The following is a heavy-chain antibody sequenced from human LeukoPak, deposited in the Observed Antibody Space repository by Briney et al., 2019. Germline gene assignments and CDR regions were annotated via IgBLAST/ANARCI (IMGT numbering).Heavy chain of an antibody. J-gene: IGHJ4*02. V-gene: IGHV3-33*01. CDR1: GFSFSTYA. CDR2: MWHDASHT. D-gene: IGHD3-10*01. Sequence: GGSLRLSCAASGFSFSTYAMHWVRQAPGKGLEWVALMWHDASHTFYTDSVKGRFTISRDNSKNTVYLQMNSLGGEDTAVYYCAREIFGSGSYLDYWGQGTLVTVSS. CDR3: AREIFGSGSYLDY.